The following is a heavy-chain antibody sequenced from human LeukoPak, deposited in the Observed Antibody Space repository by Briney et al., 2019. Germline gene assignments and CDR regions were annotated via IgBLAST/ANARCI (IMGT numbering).Heavy chain of an antibody. CDR1: GYTFTSYA. J-gene: IGHJ6*02. Sequence: GASVKVSCKASGYTFTSYAISWVRQAPGQGLEWMGWISGNSGNINYVQKFQGRVTMTTDTSTSTAFMELRSLRSDDTAVYYCARDYDFWSGYRWPYYGVDVWGQGTTVTVSS. CDR3: ARDYDFWSGYRWPYYGVDV. D-gene: IGHD3-3*01. CDR2: ISGNSGNI. V-gene: IGHV1-18*01.